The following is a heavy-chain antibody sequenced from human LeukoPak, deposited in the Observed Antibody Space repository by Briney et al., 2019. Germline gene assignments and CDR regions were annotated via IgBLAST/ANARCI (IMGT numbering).Heavy chain of an antibody. CDR3: VRDGSGYP. V-gene: IGHV4-30-4*01. Sequence: PSETLSLTCTVSGDSVSSDDYYWGWIRQPPGKGLEWNGYIYDSGNTHSNPSLKSRVTISIDTSKNQFSLKPISVTAADTAVYYWVRDGSGYPWGQGTLVTVSS. CDR1: GDSVSSDDYY. J-gene: IGHJ4*02. CDR2: IYDSGNT. D-gene: IGHD5-12*01.